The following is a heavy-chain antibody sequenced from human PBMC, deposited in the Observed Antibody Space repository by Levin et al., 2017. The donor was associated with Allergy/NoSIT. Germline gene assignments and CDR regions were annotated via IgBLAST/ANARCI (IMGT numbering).Heavy chain of an antibody. Sequence: SETLSLTCTVSGGSISSSSYYWGWIRQPPGKGLEWIGSIYYSGSTYYNPSLKSRVTISVDTSKNQFSLKLSSVTAADTAVYYCARLRGPWEVDYWYFDLWGRGTLVTVSS. CDR1: GGSISSSSYY. V-gene: IGHV4-39*01. D-gene: IGHD1-26*01. CDR3: ARLRGPWEVDYWYFDL. CDR2: IYYSGST. J-gene: IGHJ2*01.